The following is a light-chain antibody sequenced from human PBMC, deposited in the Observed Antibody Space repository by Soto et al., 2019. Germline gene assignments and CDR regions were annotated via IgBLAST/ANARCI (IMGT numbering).Light chain of an antibody. Sequence: QSVLTQPASVSGSPGQSITISCSGTNSDVGGSNYVSWYQQYPGKAPKLMIYDVSNRPSGVSNRFSGSKSGNTASLTISGVQGEDEADYYCSPYISRSFPHVFGTGTKVTVL. CDR3: SPYISRSFPHV. CDR1: NSDVGGSNY. CDR2: DVS. J-gene: IGLJ1*01. V-gene: IGLV2-14*01.